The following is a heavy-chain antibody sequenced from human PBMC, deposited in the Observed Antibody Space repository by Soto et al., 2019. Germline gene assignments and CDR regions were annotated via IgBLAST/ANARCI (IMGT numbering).Heavy chain of an antibody. Sequence: EVQLLESGGGLVQPGGSLRLSCAASGFTFSSYAMSWVRQAPGKGLEWVSAISGSGGSTYYADSVKGRFTISRDNSKNTLYLQINSLRAEDTAVYYCATLTDFWSGSQAGYWGQGTLVTVSS. CDR3: ATLTDFWSGSQAGY. CDR1: GFTFSSYA. D-gene: IGHD3-3*01. V-gene: IGHV3-23*01. CDR2: ISGSGGST. J-gene: IGHJ4*02.